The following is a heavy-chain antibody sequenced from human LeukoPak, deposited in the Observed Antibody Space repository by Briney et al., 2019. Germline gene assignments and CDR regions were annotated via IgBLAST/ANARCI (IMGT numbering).Heavy chain of an antibody. CDR2: NYYSGST. Sequence: KASETLSLTCTVSGGSISSGIYYWGWIRQPPGKRLEWNGTNYYSGSTSYNPSLKSRVTISVQTSKIHFSLQLSSVSPADTAVCDEATAGPSRLGWFDPWGQGTLVTVSS. V-gene: IGHV4-39*02. CDR3: ATAGPSRLGWFDP. D-gene: IGHD3-10*01. CDR1: GGSISSGIYY. J-gene: IGHJ5*02.